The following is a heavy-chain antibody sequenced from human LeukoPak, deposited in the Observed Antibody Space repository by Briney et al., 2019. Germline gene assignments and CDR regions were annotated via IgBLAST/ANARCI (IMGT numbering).Heavy chain of an antibody. CDR2: IYYSGNT. CDR3: ARQEGASSTSFYGMDV. CDR1: GGSVSSSSYY. Sequence: SETLSLTSTVSGGSVSSSSYYWGWIRQPPGKGLEWIGTIYYSGNTYYNPSLKSRVTISVDTSKHQFSLTLSSVTAADTAIYYCARQEGASSTSFYGMDVWGQGTTVTVSS. V-gene: IGHV4-39*01. J-gene: IGHJ6*02. D-gene: IGHD6-6*01.